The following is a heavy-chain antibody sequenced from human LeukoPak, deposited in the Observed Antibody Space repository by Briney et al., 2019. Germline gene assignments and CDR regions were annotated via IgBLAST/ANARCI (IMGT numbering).Heavy chain of an antibody. Sequence: GGSLRLSCAASGFTFSSYSMNWVRQAPGKGLEWVSYISSSSTIYYADSVKGRFSISRDNSKNTLYLQMNSLRVEDTAVYYCATPPTAYTSGSLGYWGQGTLVTVSS. J-gene: IGHJ4*02. D-gene: IGHD3-22*01. V-gene: IGHV3-48*01. CDR1: GFTFSSYS. CDR3: ATPPTAYTSGSLGY. CDR2: ISSSSTI.